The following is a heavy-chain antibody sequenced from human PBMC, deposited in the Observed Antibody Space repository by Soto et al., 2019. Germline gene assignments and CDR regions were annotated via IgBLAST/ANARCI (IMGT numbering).Heavy chain of an antibody. CDR1: GYTFISYS. CDR2: ISTYNGNT. V-gene: IGHV1-18*04. CDR3: AREGAHSTGWYDYFDQ. D-gene: IGHD6-13*01. J-gene: IGHJ4*02. Sequence: QVQLVQSGGEVKKPGASVNISCKATGYTFISYSITWVRQAPGQGLEWMGWISTYNGNTKYAQSLQGRVTLTRDTSTNPAFMEIRRLRSDDTAIYYCAREGAHSTGWYDYFDQWGQGTLVAVSS.